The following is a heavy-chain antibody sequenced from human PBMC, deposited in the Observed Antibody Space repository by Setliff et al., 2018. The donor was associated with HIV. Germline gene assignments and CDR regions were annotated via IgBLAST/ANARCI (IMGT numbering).Heavy chain of an antibody. V-gene: IGHV3-64*04. J-gene: IGHJ6*02. CDR3: ARDLGAGPIYYYYYYGMDV. Sequence: PGGSLRLSCAASGFTFSSYAMHWVRQAPGTGLEWVSGISRTAVTTHYADSVKGRFTISRDNSKNTLYLQMNSLRAEDTAVYYCARDLGAGPIYYYYYYGMDVWGQGTTVTVSS. CDR2: ISRTAVTT. D-gene: IGHD3-16*01. CDR1: GFTFSSYA.